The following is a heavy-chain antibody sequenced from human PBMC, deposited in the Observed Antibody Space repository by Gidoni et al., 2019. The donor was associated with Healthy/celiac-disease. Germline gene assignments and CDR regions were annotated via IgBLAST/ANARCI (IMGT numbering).Heavy chain of an antibody. CDR3: AREGPTVTTDYFDY. D-gene: IGHD4-17*01. J-gene: IGHJ4*02. V-gene: IGHV4-61*01. Sequence: QVQLQESVPGLVKPSETLSLNCTVSGGYVSRGSYYWGWIRQPPGKGLAWIGYIYYSGSTYYYPSLKSRVTISVDTSKNQFSLKLSSVTAADTAVYYCAREGPTVTTDYFDYWGQGTLVTVSS. CDR1: GGYVSRGSYY. CDR2: IYYSGST.